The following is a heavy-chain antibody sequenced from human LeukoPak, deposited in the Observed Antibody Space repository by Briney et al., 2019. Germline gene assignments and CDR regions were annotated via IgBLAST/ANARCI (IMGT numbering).Heavy chain of an antibody. CDR1: GFTFTSSA. J-gene: IGHJ6*02. D-gene: IGHD6-13*01. CDR2: IAVGSGNT. Sequence: SVTLSCKASGFTFTSSAVQWGRQARGQRLEWIGWIAVGSGNTNYAQKFQERVIITRDMSTSTAYMELSSLRSEDAAVYCCAAEAAASYYYYGMDVWGEGATVTVS. CDR3: AAEAAASYYYYGMDV. V-gene: IGHV1-58*01.